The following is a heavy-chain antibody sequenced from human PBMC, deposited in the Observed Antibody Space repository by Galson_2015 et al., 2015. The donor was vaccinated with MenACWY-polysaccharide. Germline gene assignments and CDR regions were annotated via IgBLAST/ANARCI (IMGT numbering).Heavy chain of an antibody. CDR3: AKTRGGDTASDS. CDR2: ISDNGGRT. D-gene: IGHD5-18*01. J-gene: IGHJ4*02. V-gene: IGHV3-23*01. CDR1: GFTFSTYA. Sequence: SLRLSCAASGFTFSTYAMSWVRQAPGKGPEWVSFISDNGGRTEYVDSVKGRFTISRDNSKNTLDLQMNSLRAEDTAVYYCAKTRGGDTASDSWGQGTLVTVSS.